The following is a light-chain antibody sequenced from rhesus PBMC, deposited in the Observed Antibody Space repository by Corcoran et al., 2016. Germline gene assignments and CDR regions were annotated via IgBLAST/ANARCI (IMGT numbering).Light chain of an antibody. CDR2: GAS. CDR3: QQYSNWPYS. Sequence: EIVMTQSPATLSLSPGERATLSCRASQSVSSFVAWYQQKPDQAPILLIYGASSRATGIPDRFSGSGSGTDFTLTISSLEPEDFAVYYCQQYSNWPYSFGQGTKVEIK. CDR1: QSVSSF. J-gene: IGKJ2*01. V-gene: IGKV3S9*01.